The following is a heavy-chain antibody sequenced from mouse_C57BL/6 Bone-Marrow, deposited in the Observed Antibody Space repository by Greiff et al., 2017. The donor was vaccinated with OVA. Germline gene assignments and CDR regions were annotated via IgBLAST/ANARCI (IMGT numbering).Heavy chain of an antibody. CDR3: ARSGDYYGSSYYFDY. Sequence: VQLQQPGAELVKPGASVKLSCKASGYTFTSYWMHWVKQRPGQGLEWIGMIHPNSGSTNYNEKFKGKATLTADKSSSTAYMELSSLTSEDSAVYFWARSGDYYGSSYYFDYWGQGTTLTVSS. D-gene: IGHD1-1*01. V-gene: IGHV1-64*01. J-gene: IGHJ2*01. CDR2: IHPNSGST. CDR1: GYTFTSYW.